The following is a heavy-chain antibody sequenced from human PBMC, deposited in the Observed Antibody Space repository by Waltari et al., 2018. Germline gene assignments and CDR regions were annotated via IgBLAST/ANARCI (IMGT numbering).Heavy chain of an antibody. CDR1: GFTLSRYA. D-gene: IGHD3-3*01. Sequence: QLSQSGGGFVEPGGSLRLSCEASGFTLSRYAMNWVRQTPGNGLSGVSVIPCGGENTTSADFVKGRFTISRDNVKTTLYLEMNSLRVEDTAIYYCAKDYDFWSANWFDPWGQGTQVTVSS. J-gene: IGHJ5*02. CDR3: AKDYDFWSANWFDP. CDR2: IPCGGENT. V-gene: IGHV3-23*01.